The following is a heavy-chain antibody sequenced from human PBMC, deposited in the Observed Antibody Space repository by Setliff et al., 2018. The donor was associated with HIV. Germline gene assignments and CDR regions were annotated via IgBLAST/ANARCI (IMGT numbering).Heavy chain of an antibody. V-gene: IGHV5-51*01. CDR3: ASSITVAAGRSHYYYAMDV. D-gene: IGHD1-20*01. Sequence: PGESLKISCKGSGYSFSSYWIGWVRQKPGKGLEWMGIIHPGDSNIKYSPSFRGQVTISTDKSISIAYLQWGSLKASDTAMYYCASSITVAAGRSHYYYAMDVWGQGTTVTVSS. CDR2: IHPGDSNI. J-gene: IGHJ6*02. CDR1: GYSFSSYW.